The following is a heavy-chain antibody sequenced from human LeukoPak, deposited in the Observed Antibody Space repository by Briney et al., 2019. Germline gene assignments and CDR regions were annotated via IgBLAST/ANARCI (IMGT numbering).Heavy chain of an antibody. Sequence: GGSLRLSCAASGFTFSRYWMSWVRQAPGKGLEWVANIKEDGSEKHYVDSVKGRFTISRDNAKNSLFLQMNSLRAEDTAVYYGAREGLVATIDYWAQGTLVTVSS. D-gene: IGHD5-12*01. CDR1: GFTFSRYW. J-gene: IGHJ4*02. V-gene: IGHV3-7*04. CDR2: IKEDGSEK. CDR3: AREGLVATIDY.